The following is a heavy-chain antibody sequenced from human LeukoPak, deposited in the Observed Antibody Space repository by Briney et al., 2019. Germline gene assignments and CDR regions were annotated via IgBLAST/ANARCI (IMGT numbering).Heavy chain of an antibody. CDR3: ASPPPGYSGYD. J-gene: IGHJ4*02. CDR2: ISYDGSNR. D-gene: IGHD5-12*01. Sequence: GRSLRLSCAASGFTFSSYAMHWVRQAPGKGLEWVAVISYDGSNRYYADSVKGRFTISRDNSKNTLYLQMNSRRTEDTAVYYCASPPPGYSGYDWGEGTLVTVSS. V-gene: IGHV3-30*04. CDR1: GFTFSSYA.